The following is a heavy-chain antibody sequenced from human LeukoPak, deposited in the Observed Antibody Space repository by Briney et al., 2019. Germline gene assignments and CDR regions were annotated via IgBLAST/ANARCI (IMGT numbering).Heavy chain of an antibody. CDR1: GYSFTDYY. V-gene: IGHV1-2*02. CDR2: INPNSGGT. D-gene: IGHD2-21*01. Sequence: ASVKVSCKTSGYSFTDYYMHWVRQAPGQGLEWMGWINPNSGGTSSAQKFQGRVTMTRDTSITTVYMEVSWLTSDDTAIYYCARADRLHGGPYLIGPWGQGILVTVSS. J-gene: IGHJ5*02. CDR3: ARADRLHGGPYLIGP.